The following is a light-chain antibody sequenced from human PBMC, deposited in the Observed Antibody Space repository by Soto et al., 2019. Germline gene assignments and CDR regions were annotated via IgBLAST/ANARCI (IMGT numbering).Light chain of an antibody. CDR3: NSYTTSYTYI. CDR2: GVS. Sequence: QSALTQPASVSGSPGQSITISCTGTSTDVGGYNYVSWYQQHPGKAPKLVIYGVSNRPSGVSNRFSGSKSGNTASLTISGLQAEDETDYYCNSYTTSYTYIFGTGTKLTVL. J-gene: IGLJ1*01. CDR1: STDVGGYNY. V-gene: IGLV2-14*01.